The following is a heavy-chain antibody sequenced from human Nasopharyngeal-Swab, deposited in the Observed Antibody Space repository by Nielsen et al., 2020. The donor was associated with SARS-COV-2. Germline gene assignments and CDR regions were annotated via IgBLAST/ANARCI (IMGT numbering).Heavy chain of an antibody. J-gene: IGHJ6*02. V-gene: IGHV3-23*01. D-gene: IGHD4-17*01. Sequence: GGSLRLSCAASGFTFSSYAMSWVRQAPGKGLEWVSAISGSGGSTYYADSVKGRFTISRDNSKNTLYLQMNSLRAEDTAVYYCARLKGTGGDYATYMDVWGQGTTVTVSS. CDR2: ISGSGGST. CDR1: GFTFSSYA. CDR3: ARLKGTGGDYATYMDV.